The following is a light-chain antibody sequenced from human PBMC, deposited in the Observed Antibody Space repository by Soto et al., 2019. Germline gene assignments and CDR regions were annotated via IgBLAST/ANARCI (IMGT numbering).Light chain of an antibody. CDR2: DAS. CDR3: QQYNSYPWT. Sequence: IHMNPNPSSLSASVGDTVTITFLAIQSISSWLAWYQQKPGKAPKLLIYDASSLESGVPSRFSGSGSGTEFTLTITSLQPDDFATYYCQQYNSYPWTFGHGTIV. CDR1: QSISSW. J-gene: IGKJ1*01. V-gene: IGKV1-5*01.